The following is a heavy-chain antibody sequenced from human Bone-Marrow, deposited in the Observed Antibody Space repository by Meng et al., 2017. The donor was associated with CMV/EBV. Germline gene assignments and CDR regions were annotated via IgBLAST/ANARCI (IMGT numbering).Heavy chain of an antibody. CDR2: TYYRSKWYN. D-gene: IGHD1-26*01. V-gene: IGHV6-1*01. CDR1: SNSAA. CDR3: ARDPSVRYSGSYYLWFDY. J-gene: IGHJ4*02. Sequence: SNSAAWNWIRQSPSRGLEWLGRTYYRSKWYNDYAVSVKSRITINPDTSKNQFSLQLNSVTPEDTAVYYCARDPSVRYSGSYYLWFDYWGQGTLVTVSS.